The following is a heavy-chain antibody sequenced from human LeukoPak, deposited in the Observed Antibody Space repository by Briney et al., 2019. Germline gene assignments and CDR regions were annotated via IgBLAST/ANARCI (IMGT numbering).Heavy chain of an antibody. CDR2: ISGSGGST. D-gene: IGHD1-26*01. Sequence: PGGSLRPSCAASGFTFSSYALSWVRQAPGKGLEWVSAISGSGGSTYYADSVKGRFTISRDNSKNTLYLQMNSLRAEDAAVYYCAKDSEWGLLRDYFDYWGQGTLVTVSS. CDR1: GFTFSSYA. CDR3: AKDSEWGLLRDYFDY. V-gene: IGHV3-23*01. J-gene: IGHJ4*02.